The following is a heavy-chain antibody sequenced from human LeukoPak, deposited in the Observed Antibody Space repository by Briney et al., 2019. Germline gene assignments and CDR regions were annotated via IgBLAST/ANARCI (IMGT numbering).Heavy chain of an antibody. CDR1: GGTFSSYA. D-gene: IGHD4-23*01. CDR3: ARGWLAETTVVTPYNY. J-gene: IGHJ4*02. Sequence: SVKVSCKASGGTFSSYAISWVRQAPGQGLEWMGGIIPIFGTANYAQKFQGRVTITADESTSTAYMELSSLRSDDTAVYYCARGWLAETTVVTPYNYWGQGTLVTVSS. V-gene: IGHV1-69*01. CDR2: IIPIFGTA.